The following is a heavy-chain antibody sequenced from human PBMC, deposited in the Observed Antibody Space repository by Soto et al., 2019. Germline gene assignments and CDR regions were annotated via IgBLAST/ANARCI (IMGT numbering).Heavy chain of an antibody. CDR2: IYYSGST. CDR1: GGTISSYY. V-gene: IGHV4-59*08. D-gene: IGHD3-10*01. J-gene: IGHJ5*02. Sequence: SETLSLTCTVSGGTISSYYWSWIRQPPGKGLEWIGYIYYSGSTNYNPSLKSRVTISVDTSKNQFSLKLSSVTAADTAVYYCARRPSITMVRGNHNWFDPWGQGTLVTVS. CDR3: ARRPSITMVRGNHNWFDP.